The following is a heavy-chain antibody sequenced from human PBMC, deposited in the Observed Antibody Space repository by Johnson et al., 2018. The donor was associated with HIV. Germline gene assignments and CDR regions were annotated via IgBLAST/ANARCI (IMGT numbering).Heavy chain of an antibody. CDR2: IGTAGDT. J-gene: IGHJ3*02. CDR1: GFTFSSYD. V-gene: IGHV3-13*01. CDR3: ARAVCRGGRCYSHDAFDI. Sequence: VQLVESGGGLKQPGGSLRLSCAASGFTFSSYDMHWVRQATGKGLEWVSTIGTAGDTYYPGSVKGRVTVSREDAKNPLYLQMNSLLAGDTALYYCARAVCRGGRCYSHDAFDIWGHGTMVTVSS. D-gene: IGHD2-15*01.